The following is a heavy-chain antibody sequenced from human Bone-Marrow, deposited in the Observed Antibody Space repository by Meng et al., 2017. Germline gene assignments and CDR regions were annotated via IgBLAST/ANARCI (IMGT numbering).Heavy chain of an antibody. CDR2: INHSGST. J-gene: IGHJ4*02. D-gene: IGHD4-11*01. V-gene: IGHV4-34*01. Sequence: WGGSGGAFSGYYWSGIRQAPGKGLEWIGEINHSGSTNYNPSLEGRATISVDTSQNNLSLKLSSVTAADSAVYYCARGPTTMAHDFDYWGQGTLVTVSS. CDR3: ARGPTTMAHDFDY. CDR1: GGAFSGYY.